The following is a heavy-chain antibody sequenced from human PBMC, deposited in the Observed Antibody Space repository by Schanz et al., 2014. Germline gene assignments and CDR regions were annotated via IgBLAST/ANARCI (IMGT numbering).Heavy chain of an antibody. J-gene: IGHJ4*02. D-gene: IGHD6-13*01. CDR3: ARDGVDAAAGGNY. CDR2: FIPILDVG. V-gene: IGHV1-69*04. Sequence: QVQLVQSGAEVKKPGSSVKVSCKASGGTFSTYPINWLRQAPGQGLEWVGRFIPILDVGNYAQKFQGRVTMTRDTSTSTVYMELSSLRSEDTAVYYCARDGVDAAAGGNYWGQGTLVTVSS. CDR1: GGTFSTYP.